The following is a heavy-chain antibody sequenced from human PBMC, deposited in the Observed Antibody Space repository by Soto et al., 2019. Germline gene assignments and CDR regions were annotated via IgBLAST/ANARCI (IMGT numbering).Heavy chain of an antibody. J-gene: IGHJ4*02. CDR1: GFTFSSYW. CDR3: ARVSRFLEWLSRPNYLDY. Sequence: EVQLVQSGGGLVQPGGSLRLSCAGSGFTFSSYWMSWVRQAPGKGLEWVANIKPDGSENYYVDSVKGRFTISRDNAKNSLYLQMNSLRAEDTAVYYCARVSRFLEWLSRPNYLDYWGQGTLVTVSS. D-gene: IGHD3-3*01. CDR2: IKPDGSEN. V-gene: IGHV3-7*01.